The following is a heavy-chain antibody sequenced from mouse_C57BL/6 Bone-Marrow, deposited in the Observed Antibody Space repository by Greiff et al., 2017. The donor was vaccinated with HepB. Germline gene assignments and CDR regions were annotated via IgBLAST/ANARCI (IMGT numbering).Heavy chain of an antibody. D-gene: IGHD1-1*01. CDR1: GYTFTDYY. Sequence: EVQLQQSGPVLVKPGASVKMSCKASGYTFTDYYMNWVKQSHGKSLEWIGVINPYNGGTSYNQKFKGKATLTVDKSSSTAYMELNSLTSEDSAVYYCARKPIYGSSNWYFDVWGTGTTVTVSS. J-gene: IGHJ1*03. CDR3: ARKPIYGSSNWYFDV. V-gene: IGHV1-19*01. CDR2: INPYNGGT.